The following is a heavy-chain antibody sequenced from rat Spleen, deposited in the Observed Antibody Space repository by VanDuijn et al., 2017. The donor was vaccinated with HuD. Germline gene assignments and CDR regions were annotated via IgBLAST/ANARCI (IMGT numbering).Heavy chain of an antibody. D-gene: IGHD3-8*01. Sequence: EVQLVESGGGSVQPGRSLKLSCAASGFTFSDYYMAWVRQAPTKGLEWVASISYDGSTPYYRDSVKGRFIISRDIAKSTLYLQMDSLRSEDTATYYCATSPYYWYFDFWGPGTMVTVSS. J-gene: IGHJ1*01. V-gene: IGHV5-20*01. CDR2: ISYDGSTP. CDR3: ATSPYYWYFDF. CDR1: GFTFSDYY.